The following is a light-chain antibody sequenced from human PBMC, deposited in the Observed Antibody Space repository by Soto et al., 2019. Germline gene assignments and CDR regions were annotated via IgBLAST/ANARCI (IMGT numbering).Light chain of an antibody. CDR1: SSDVGTFSL. CDR2: EVS. CDR3: CSYAGSSTYV. Sequence: QSVLTQPASVSGSPGQSITISCTGTSSDVGTFSLVSWYQQRPGKAPKLMIFEVSKRPSGVSNRFSGSKSGNTASLTISGLQAEDEADYYCCSYAGSSTYVFGSGTKLTVL. J-gene: IGLJ1*01. V-gene: IGLV2-23*02.